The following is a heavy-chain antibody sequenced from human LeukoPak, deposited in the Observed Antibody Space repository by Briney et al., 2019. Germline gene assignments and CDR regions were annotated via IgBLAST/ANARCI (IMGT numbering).Heavy chain of an antibody. CDR1: GFTFSSYS. CDR3: AREAHANIVTHDPGY. CDR2: ISSSSSYI. D-gene: IGHD5-12*01. Sequence: GGSLRLSCAASGFTFSSYSMNWIRQAPGKGLEWVSSISSSSSYIYYADSVKGRFTISRDNAKNSLYLQMNSLRAEDTAVYYCAREAHANIVTHDPGYWGQGTLVTVSS. J-gene: IGHJ4*02. V-gene: IGHV3-21*01.